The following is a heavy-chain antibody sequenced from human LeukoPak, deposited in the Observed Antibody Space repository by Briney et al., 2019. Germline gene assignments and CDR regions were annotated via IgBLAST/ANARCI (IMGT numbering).Heavy chain of an antibody. Sequence: TGRSLRLSCAASGFTFSSYGMHWVRQPPGKGLEWVAVIWYDGNNKCYADSVKGRFTISRDNSKNTLYLQMNSLRAEDTAVYYCARSTSSEYDIYHFDYWGQGTLVTVSS. D-gene: IGHD3-9*01. CDR2: IWYDGNNK. CDR1: GFTFSSYG. J-gene: IGHJ4*02. V-gene: IGHV3-33*01. CDR3: ARSTSSEYDIYHFDY.